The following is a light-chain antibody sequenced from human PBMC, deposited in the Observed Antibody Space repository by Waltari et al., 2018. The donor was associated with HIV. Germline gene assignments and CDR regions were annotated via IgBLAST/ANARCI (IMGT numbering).Light chain of an antibody. V-gene: IGLV1-44*01. CDR1: FSNIGRNN. Sequence: QSVLTQPPSASGTPGQRVTTSCSGSFSNIGRNNINWYQHLPGTAPKLLIFDNNQRPSGVPGRFSASKSGISASLAIGGLQSEDGADYYCAVWDDSPNGWAFGGGTKLTVL. CDR3: AVWDDSPNGWA. CDR2: DNN. J-gene: IGLJ3*02.